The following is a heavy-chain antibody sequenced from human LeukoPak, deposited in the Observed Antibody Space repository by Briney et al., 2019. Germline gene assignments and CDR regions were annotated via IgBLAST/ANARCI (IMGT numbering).Heavy chain of an antibody. CDR1: GGSLSGYY. D-gene: IGHD3-3*01. CDR2: INHSGNT. CDR3: ARVSYYDFWSGYSRYYFDY. Sequence: SETLSLTCAVYGGSLSGYYWTWIRQPPGGGLEWIGIINHSGNTNYNPSLKSRVTISVDTSKNQFSLKLSSVTAADTAVYYCARVSYYDFWSGYSRYYFDYWGQGTLVTVSS. J-gene: IGHJ4*02. V-gene: IGHV4-34*01.